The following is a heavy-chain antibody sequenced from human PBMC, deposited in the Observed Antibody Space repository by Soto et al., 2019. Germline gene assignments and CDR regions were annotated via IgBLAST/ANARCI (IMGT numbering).Heavy chain of an antibody. Sequence: PGGSLRLSCAASGFTFSSYGMHWVRQAPGKGLEWVAVIWYDGSNKYYADSVKGRFTISRDNSKNTLYLQMNSLRAEDTAVYYCASTKGAAAALYENYYYYGMDVWGQGTTVTVSS. CDR3: ASTKGAAAALYENYYYYGMDV. CDR2: IWYDGSNK. CDR1: GFTFSSYG. V-gene: IGHV3-33*01. J-gene: IGHJ6*02. D-gene: IGHD6-13*01.